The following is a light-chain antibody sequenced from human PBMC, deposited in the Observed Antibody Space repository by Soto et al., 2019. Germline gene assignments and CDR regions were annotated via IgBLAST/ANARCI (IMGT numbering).Light chain of an antibody. CDR1: QGISNY. Sequence: DIQMTQSPSSLSASVGDRVAITCRASQGISNYLAWYQQKPGKVPKLLIYAASTLQSGVPSRFSGSGSGTDFTLTISSLQPDDFATYYCQQYNSYWTFGQGTKVDIK. V-gene: IGKV1-27*01. CDR2: AAS. J-gene: IGKJ1*01. CDR3: QQYNSYWT.